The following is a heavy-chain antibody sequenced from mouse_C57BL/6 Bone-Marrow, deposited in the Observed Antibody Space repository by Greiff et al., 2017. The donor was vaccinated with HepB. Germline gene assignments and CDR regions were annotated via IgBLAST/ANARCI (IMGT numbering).Heavy chain of an antibody. CDR2: IHPNSGST. Sequence: QVQLQQPGAELVKPGASVKLSCKASGYTFTSYWMHWVKQRPGQGLEWIGMIHPNSGSTNYNEKFKSKATLTVDKSSSTAYMQLSSLTSEDSAVYYCTRRGSYDYALYYWGQGTTLTFSS. D-gene: IGHD2-4*01. V-gene: IGHV1-64*01. CDR1: GYTFTSYW. J-gene: IGHJ2*01. CDR3: TRRGSYDYALYY.